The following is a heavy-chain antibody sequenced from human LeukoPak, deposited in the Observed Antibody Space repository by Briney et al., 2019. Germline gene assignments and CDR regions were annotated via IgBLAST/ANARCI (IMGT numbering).Heavy chain of an antibody. Sequence: PSETLSLTCTVSGYSISSGYYWGWIRQPPGKGLEWIGSIYHSGSTYYNPSLKSRVTISVGTSKNQFSLKLSSVTAADTAVYYCARDRSYCSGGSCSYYFDYWGQGTLVTVSS. D-gene: IGHD2-15*01. CDR3: ARDRSYCSGGSCSYYFDY. CDR1: GYSISSGYY. CDR2: IYHSGST. J-gene: IGHJ4*02. V-gene: IGHV4-38-2*02.